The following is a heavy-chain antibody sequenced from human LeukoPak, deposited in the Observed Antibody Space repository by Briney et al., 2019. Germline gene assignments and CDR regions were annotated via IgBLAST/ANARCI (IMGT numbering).Heavy chain of an antibody. J-gene: IGHJ4*02. CDR1: GGTFSSYA. V-gene: IGHV1-69*05. CDR3: ARERCSGGSCYSGLKNYFDH. CDR2: IIPIFGTA. D-gene: IGHD2-15*01. Sequence: ASVKVSCKASGGTFSSYAISWVRQAPGQGLEWMGRIIPIFGTANYAQKFQGRVTITTDESTSTAYMELSSLRSEDTAVYYCARERCSGGSCYSGLKNYFDHWGQGTLVTVSS.